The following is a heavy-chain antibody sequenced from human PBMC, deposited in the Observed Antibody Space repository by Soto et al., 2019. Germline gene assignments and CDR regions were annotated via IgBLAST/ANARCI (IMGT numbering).Heavy chain of an antibody. CDR3: ARESGSYWFDP. CDR1: GFTFSSYG. V-gene: IGHV3-33*01. CDR2: IWYDGSNK. J-gene: IGHJ5*02. Sequence: QVQLVESGGGVVQPGRSLRLSCAASGFTFSSYGMHGVRQAPGKGLEWVAVIWYDGSNKYYADSVKGRFTISRDNSKNTLYLQMNSLRAEDTAVYYCARESGSYWFDPWGQGTLVTVSS. D-gene: IGHD1-26*01.